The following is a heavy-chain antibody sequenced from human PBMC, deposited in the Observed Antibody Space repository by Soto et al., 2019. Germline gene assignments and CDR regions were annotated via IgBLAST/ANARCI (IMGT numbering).Heavy chain of an antibody. J-gene: IGHJ5*02. CDR3: ARHPFTMIVPWFDP. V-gene: IGHV4-4*07. CDR2: IYTSGST. Sequence: SETLSLTCTVSGGSISSYYWSWIRQPAGKGLEWIGRIYTSGSTNYNPSLKSRVTMSVDTSKNQFSLKLSSATAADTAVYYCARHPFTMIVPWFDPWGQGTLVTVSS. CDR1: GGSISSYY. D-gene: IGHD3-22*01.